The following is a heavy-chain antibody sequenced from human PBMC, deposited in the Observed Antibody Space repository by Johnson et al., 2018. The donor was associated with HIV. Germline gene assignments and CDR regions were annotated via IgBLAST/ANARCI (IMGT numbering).Heavy chain of an antibody. V-gene: IGHV3-11*04. CDR2: ISSSAGTI. J-gene: IGHJ3*02. D-gene: IGHD1-1*01. CDR1: GFTFSDYY. CDR3: AREVEGGAFGI. Sequence: QVQLVESGGGLVKPGGSLRLSCVASGFTFSDYYMSWIRQAPGKGLAWVSYISSSAGTISYTDSVKGRFTIFRDNAKNSLYLQMNSLKAEDTAVYDYAREVEGGAFGIWGQGTMVTVSS.